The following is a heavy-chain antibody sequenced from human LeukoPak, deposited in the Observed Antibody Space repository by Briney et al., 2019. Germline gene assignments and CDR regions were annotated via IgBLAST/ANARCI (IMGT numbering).Heavy chain of an antibody. J-gene: IGHJ4*02. D-gene: IGHD4-17*01. CDR3: ARADYGDYDASLFDY. CDR2: INPSGGST. CDR1: GYTFTSYY. V-gene: IGHV1-46*01. Sequence: ASVKVSCKASGYTFTSYYMHWVRQAPGQGLEWMGIINPSGGSTSYAQKFQGRVTMTRDTSTSTVYMELSSLRSEDTAVYYCARADYGDYDASLFDYWGQGTLVTVSS.